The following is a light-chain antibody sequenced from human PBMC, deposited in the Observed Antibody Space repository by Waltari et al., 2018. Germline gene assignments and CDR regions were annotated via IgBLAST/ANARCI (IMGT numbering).Light chain of an antibody. CDR2: EVS. Sequence: DIVLTQSPATLSLSPGERATLPCRASQSVANFLAWYQQKPGQAPRLLIYEVSNRATDIPARFSGSGFATDFTLTISDVEPEDIAVYYCQQRNKSPLTFGGRTKVEIK. J-gene: IGKJ4*01. CDR1: QSVANF. CDR3: QQRNKSPLT. V-gene: IGKV3-11*01.